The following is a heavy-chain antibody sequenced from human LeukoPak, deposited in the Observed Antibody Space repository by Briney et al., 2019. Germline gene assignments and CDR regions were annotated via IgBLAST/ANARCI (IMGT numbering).Heavy chain of an antibody. J-gene: IGHJ6*02. CDR2: ISYCGTP. V-gene: IGHV4-59*01. CDR1: GDSISSYY. D-gene: IGHD5-12*01. CDR3: ERSGYSGSYEQAAYYYYGMDV. Sequence: PSEPLSLTCTASGDSISSYYWSWFRQPPGKRLHGFGCISYCGTPNYNPSPKSRDTLTIDTPNTQISQMSRQVTAVDTAKSYCERSGYSGSYEQAAYYYYGMDVWGQGTTVTVSS.